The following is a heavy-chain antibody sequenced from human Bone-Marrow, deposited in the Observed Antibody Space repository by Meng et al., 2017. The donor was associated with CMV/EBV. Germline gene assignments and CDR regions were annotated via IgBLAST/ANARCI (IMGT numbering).Heavy chain of an antibody. V-gene: IGHV1-69*10. Sequence: SVKVSCKASGGPFTNYSISWVRRAPGQGLEWMGGILPILGISNYAQKFQGRVTITADKSTSTAYMDLPSLRSDDSAVYYCAGTVWTPRTLYNSGMDVWGQGTKVTVSS. CDR1: GGPFTNYS. CDR2: ILPILGIS. D-gene: IGHD2-8*01. J-gene: IGHJ6*02. CDR3: AGTVWTPRTLYNSGMDV.